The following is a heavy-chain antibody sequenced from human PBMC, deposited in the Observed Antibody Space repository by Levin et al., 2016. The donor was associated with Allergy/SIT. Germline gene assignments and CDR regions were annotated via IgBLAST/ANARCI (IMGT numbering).Heavy chain of an antibody. J-gene: IGHJ4*02. Sequence: GESLKISCAASGFNFNSYAMSWVRQAPGKGLEWVAGISISGGNTYYTASVKGRFTISRDNSKNTLDLQMNSLTVEDTAVYYCAKERGSRSGYYNLDSWGQGTLVIVSS. V-gene: IGHV3-23*01. CDR2: ISISGGNT. D-gene: IGHD3-3*01. CDR1: GFNFNSYA. CDR3: AKERGSRSGYYNLDS.